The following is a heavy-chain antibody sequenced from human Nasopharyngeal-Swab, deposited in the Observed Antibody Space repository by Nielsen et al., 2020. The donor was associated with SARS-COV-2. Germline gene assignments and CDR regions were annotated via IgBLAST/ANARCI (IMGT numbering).Heavy chain of an antibody. D-gene: IGHD1-14*01. CDR3: ARETGDY. CDR2: ISGKSTYT. V-gene: IGHV3-11*06. J-gene: IGHJ4*02. Sequence: RQAPGKGLEWISYISGKSTYTSYADSVKGRFTISRDNVEKSLYLQMNSLRAEDTAVYYCARETGDYWGQGILVTVSS.